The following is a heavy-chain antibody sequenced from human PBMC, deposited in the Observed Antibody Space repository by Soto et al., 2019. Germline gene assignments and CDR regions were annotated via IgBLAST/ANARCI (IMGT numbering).Heavy chain of an antibody. CDR3: ARADCSGGSCYSNGMDV. J-gene: IGHJ6*02. Sequence: SVKVSCKASGGTSGSYAISWVRQAPGQGLEWMGGIIPIFGTANYAQKFQGRVTITADESTSTAYMELSSLRSEDTAVYYCARADCSGGSCYSNGMDVWGQGTTVTVSS. D-gene: IGHD2-15*01. CDR1: GGTSGSYA. CDR2: IIPIFGTA. V-gene: IGHV1-69*13.